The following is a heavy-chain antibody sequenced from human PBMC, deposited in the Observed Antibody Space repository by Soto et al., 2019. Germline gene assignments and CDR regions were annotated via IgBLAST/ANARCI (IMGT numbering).Heavy chain of an antibody. J-gene: IGHJ4*02. CDR2: IYYSGST. Sequence: SETLSLTCTVSGGSISSGGYYWSWIRQHPGKGLEWIGYIYYSGSTYYNPSLKSRVTISVDTSKNQFSLKLSSVTAADTAVYYCARVDTAMVDTKIDYWGQGTLVTVSS. D-gene: IGHD5-18*01. CDR1: GGSISSGGYY. V-gene: IGHV4-31*03. CDR3: ARVDTAMVDTKIDY.